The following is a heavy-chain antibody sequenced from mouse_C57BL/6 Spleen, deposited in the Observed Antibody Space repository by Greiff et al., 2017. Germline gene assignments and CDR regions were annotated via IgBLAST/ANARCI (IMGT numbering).Heavy chain of an antibody. J-gene: IGHJ4*01. Sequence: QVQLQQSGAELVRPGASVTLSCKASGYTFTDYEMHWVKQTPVHGLEWIGAIDPETGGTAYNQKFKGKAILTADKSSSTAYMELRSLTAEDSAVYYCSSYAMDYWGQGTSVTVSS. V-gene: IGHV1-15*01. CDR2: IDPETGGT. CDR1: GYTFTDYE. CDR3: SSYAMDY.